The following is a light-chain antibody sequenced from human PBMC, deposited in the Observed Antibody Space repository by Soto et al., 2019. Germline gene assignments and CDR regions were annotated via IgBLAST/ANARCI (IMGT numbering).Light chain of an antibody. J-gene: IGLJ1*01. Sequence: QSVLTQPASVSGSPGQSITISCTGTSSDVGSDNLVSWYQQHPGKAPKFIIYEVSERPSGVSNRFSGSKSGNTASLTISGLQAEDEADYYCCSYAGSSTYVFGTGTKLTVL. V-gene: IGLV2-23*02. CDR2: EVS. CDR1: SSDVGSDNL. CDR3: CSYAGSSTYV.